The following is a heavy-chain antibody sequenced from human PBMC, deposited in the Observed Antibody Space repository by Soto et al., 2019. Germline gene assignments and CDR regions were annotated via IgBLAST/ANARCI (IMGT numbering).Heavy chain of an antibody. CDR1: GGSISSSSYY. CDR3: ASPKIAFYNLFDP. V-gene: IGHV4-39*01. D-gene: IGHD3-3*02. Sequence: QLQLQESGPGLVRPSETLSLTCTVSGGSISSSSYYWGWIRQPPGKGLEWIGSIYYSGSTYYNPSLKSRVTISVDTSKNQFSRKLSSVTAADTAVYYCASPKIAFYNLFDPWGQGTLVTVSS. CDR2: IYYSGST. J-gene: IGHJ5*02.